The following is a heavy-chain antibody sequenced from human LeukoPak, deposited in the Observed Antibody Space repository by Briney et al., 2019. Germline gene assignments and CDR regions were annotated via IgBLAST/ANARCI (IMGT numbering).Heavy chain of an antibody. Sequence: SETLSLTCTVSGGSISSSSYYWGWIRQPPGKGLEWIGSIYYSGSTYYNPSLKSRVTISVDTSKNQFSLKLSSVTAADTAVYYCARDSSWYERKINWFDPWGQGTLVTVSS. CDR3: ARDSSWYERKINWFDP. CDR2: IYYSGST. V-gene: IGHV4-39*02. CDR1: GGSISSSSYY. D-gene: IGHD6-13*01. J-gene: IGHJ5*02.